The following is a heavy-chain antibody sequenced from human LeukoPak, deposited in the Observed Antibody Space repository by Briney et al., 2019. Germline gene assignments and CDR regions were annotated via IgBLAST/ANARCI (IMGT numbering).Heavy chain of an antibody. CDR1: GFTFSTYS. CDR2: ISSSSSSI. J-gene: IGHJ4*02. CDR3: ARIATGDFDY. V-gene: IGHV3-21*04. D-gene: IGHD7-27*01. Sequence: GGSLRLSCAASGFTFSTYSMNWVRQAPGKGLEWVSSISSSSSSIYYSDSVKGRFTVSRDNAKSSLFLQMNSLRAEDTAMYFCARIATGDFDYWGQGTLVTVSS.